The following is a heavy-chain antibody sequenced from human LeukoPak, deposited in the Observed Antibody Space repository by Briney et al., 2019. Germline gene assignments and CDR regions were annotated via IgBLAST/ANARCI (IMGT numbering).Heavy chain of an antibody. D-gene: IGHD2-15*01. CDR1: GFTFRTYA. CDR3: ARILGAPLGYCSGGGCHRYHFDY. CDR2: ISGSGGST. J-gene: IGHJ4*02. V-gene: IGHV3-23*01. Sequence: GGSLRLSCAASGFTFRTYAMSWVRQAPGRGLEWVSTISGSGGSTYYADSVKGQFTISRDNSKNTLCLQMNSLRAEDTAVYYCARILGAPLGYCSGGGCHRYHFDYWGQGTLVTVSS.